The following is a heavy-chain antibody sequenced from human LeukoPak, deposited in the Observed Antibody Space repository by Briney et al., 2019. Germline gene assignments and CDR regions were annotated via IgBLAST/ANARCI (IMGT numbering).Heavy chain of an antibody. D-gene: IGHD3-22*01. V-gene: IGHV3-48*03. J-gene: IGHJ4*02. CDR3: ARDLPYGISDYPPGI. CDR1: GFTFSSYE. Sequence: GGSLRLSCATSGFTFSSYEMNWVRQAPGKGLEWVSYISSRGITIYYADSVRGRFAISRDNAKNSLYLQMNSLRAEDTAVYYCARDLPYGISDYPPGIWGQGTLVTVSS. CDR2: ISSRGITI.